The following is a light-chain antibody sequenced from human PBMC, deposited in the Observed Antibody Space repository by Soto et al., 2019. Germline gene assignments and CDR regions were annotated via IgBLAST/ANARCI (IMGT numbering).Light chain of an antibody. Sequence: DIQMTQSPSSLSASVGDRVTITCRASQSISSYLNWYQQKPGKAPKLLIYAASSLQSGVPSRFSGSGSGTDFTLTISSLQPEDCATYDCQHSYSTPQTFGQGTTVEIK. CDR2: AAS. J-gene: IGKJ1*01. CDR1: QSISSY. V-gene: IGKV1-39*01. CDR3: QHSYSTPQT.